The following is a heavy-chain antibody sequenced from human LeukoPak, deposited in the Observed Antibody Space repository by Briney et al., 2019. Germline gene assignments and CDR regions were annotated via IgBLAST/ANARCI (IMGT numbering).Heavy chain of an antibody. J-gene: IGHJ3*02. D-gene: IGHD1-26*01. CDR1: GFTLSSYA. CDR3: AKDIVGATYFDAFDI. V-gene: IGHV3-7*03. CDR2: INHNGNVN. Sequence: QSGGSLRLSCAASGFTLSSYAMNWARQAPGKGLEWVASINHNGNVNYYVDSVKGRFTISRDNAKNSLYLQMSNLRAEDTAVYYCAKDIVGATYFDAFDIWGQGTMVTVSS.